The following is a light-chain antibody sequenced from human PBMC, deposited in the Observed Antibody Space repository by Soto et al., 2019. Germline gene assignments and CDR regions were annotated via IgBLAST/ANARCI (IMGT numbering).Light chain of an antibody. CDR1: QDITSF. CDR2: AAS. J-gene: IGKJ4*01. V-gene: IGKV1-9*01. CDR3: QQVDSYPVT. Sequence: DIQLTQSPSFLSASVGDRVTLTCRASQDITSFLAWYQQKSGKAPKLLIYAASTLQSGVPSRFSGSGSGTEFTLTISSLQPEDFATYYCQQVDSYPVTFGGGTKVDIK.